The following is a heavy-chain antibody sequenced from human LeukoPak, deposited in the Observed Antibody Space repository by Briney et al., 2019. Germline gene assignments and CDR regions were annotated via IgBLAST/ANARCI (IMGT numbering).Heavy chain of an antibody. J-gene: IGHJ4*02. CDR1: GFSFSNYG. CDR2: ISGSGGST. V-gene: IGHV3-23*01. Sequence: GGSLRLSCAASGFSFSNYGMSWVRQAPGRGLEWVSAISGSGGSTYYANSVKGRFTVSRDNSKNTLYLQMNSLRAEDTAVYYCAKESFAAGYYFDYWGQGTLVTVSS. CDR3: AKESFAAGYYFDY.